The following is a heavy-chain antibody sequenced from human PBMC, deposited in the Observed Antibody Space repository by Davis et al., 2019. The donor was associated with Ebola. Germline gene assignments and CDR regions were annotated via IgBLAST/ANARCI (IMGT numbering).Heavy chain of an antibody. D-gene: IGHD5-18*01. V-gene: IGHV3-30-3*01. CDR3: ARDTANRGAPYGAFDI. Sequence: GGSLRLSCAASGFTFSSYAMHWVRQAPGKGLEWVAVISYDGSNKYYADSVKGRFTISRDNSKNTLYLQMNSLRAEDTAVYYCARDTANRGAPYGAFDIWGQGTMVTVSS. J-gene: IGHJ3*02. CDR2: ISYDGSNK. CDR1: GFTFSSYA.